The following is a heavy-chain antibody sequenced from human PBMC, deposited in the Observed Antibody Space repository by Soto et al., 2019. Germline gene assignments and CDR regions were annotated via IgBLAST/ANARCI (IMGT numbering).Heavy chain of an antibody. J-gene: IGHJ6*02. V-gene: IGHV3-7*01. Sequence: PGWSLRLSCAGSGFSFSIFSTQLISWVRQAPGKGLEWVANIKPDGSEKYYVDSVRGRFTLSTDHAKTSLFLQMNSLRADDTAVYYCARNHVWGQGTMVTVSS. CDR1: GFSFSIFSTQL. CDR2: IKPDGSEK. CDR3: ARNHV.